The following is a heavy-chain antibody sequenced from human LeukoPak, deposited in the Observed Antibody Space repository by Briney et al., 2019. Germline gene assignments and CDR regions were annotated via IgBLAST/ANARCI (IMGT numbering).Heavy chain of an antibody. CDR3: ARDPSSSSLNWFDP. J-gene: IGHJ5*02. CDR1: GFTSSSYA. V-gene: IGHV3-30-3*01. Sequence: PGGSLRLSCAASGFTSSSYAMHWVRQAPGKGLEWVAVIPYDGSNKYYADSVKGRFTISRDNSKNTLYLQMNSLRAEDTAVYYCARDPSSSSLNWFDPWGQGTLVTVSS. D-gene: IGHD6-6*01. CDR2: IPYDGSNK.